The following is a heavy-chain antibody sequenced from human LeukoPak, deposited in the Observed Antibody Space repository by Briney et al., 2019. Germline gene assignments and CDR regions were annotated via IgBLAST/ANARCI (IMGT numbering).Heavy chain of an antibody. CDR2: ISSSSSTI. D-gene: IGHD4-17*01. Sequence: GGSLRLSCAASGFTFSSYSMNWVRQAPGKGLEWVSYISSSSSTIYYADSVKGRFTISRDNAKNTLYLQMNSLRAEDTAVYYCARGDYVGYYYYMDVWGKGTTVTISS. CDR1: GFTFSSYS. J-gene: IGHJ6*03. CDR3: ARGDYVGYYYYMDV. V-gene: IGHV3-48*04.